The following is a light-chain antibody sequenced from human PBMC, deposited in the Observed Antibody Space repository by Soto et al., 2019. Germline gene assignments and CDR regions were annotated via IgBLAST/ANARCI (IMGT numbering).Light chain of an antibody. CDR2: GAS. Sequence: ENVLTQSPGTLSLSPGERATLSCRASQSVSSNFLAWYQQKPGQAPRLLIYGASTRATGIPARFSGSGSGTEFTLTISSLRSEDFAVYYCQQYNNWPRTFGQGTKVDIK. CDR1: QSVSSN. J-gene: IGKJ1*01. CDR3: QQYNNWPRT. V-gene: IGKV3-15*01.